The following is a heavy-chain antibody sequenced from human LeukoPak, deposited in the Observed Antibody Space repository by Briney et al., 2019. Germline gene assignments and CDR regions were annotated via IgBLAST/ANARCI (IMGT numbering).Heavy chain of an antibody. D-gene: IGHD3-9*01. CDR2: IIPIFGTA. J-gene: IGHJ3*02. CDR1: GGTFSSYA. V-gene: IGHV1-69*06. Sequence: SVKVSCKASGGTFSSYAISWVRQAPGQGLEWMGGIIPIFGTANYAQKLQGRVTITADKSTSTAYMELSSLRSEDTAVYYCGTLYYDILTGYSNDAFDIWGQGTMVTVSS. CDR3: GTLYYDILTGYSNDAFDI.